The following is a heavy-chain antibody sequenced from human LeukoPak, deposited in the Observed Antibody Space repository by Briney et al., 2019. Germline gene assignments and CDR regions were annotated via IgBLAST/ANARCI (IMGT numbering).Heavy chain of an antibody. Sequence: SETLSLTCSVTADSISNSYWSWIRQSAGKGLEWIGRIYTSGSTNYNPSLKSRVTMSVDKSKNQFSLKVTSVTAADTAVYFCAKEAPMATNNWYFDLWGRGTLVTVSS. V-gene: IGHV4-4*07. CDR1: ADSISNSY. D-gene: IGHD5-24*01. J-gene: IGHJ2*01. CDR3: AKEAPMATNNWYFDL. CDR2: IYTSGST.